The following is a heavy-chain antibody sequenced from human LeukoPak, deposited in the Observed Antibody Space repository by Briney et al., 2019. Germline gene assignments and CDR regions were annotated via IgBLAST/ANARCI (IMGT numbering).Heavy chain of an antibody. CDR1: DFSFITYA. V-gene: IGHV3-23*01. Sequence: GGSLRLSCAASDFSFITYAMSWVRQAPGKGLEWVSTISGGGDATYYADSVKGRFTISRDNAKNSLYLQMNSLRAEDTAVYYCTKHDYGDYGASFDYWGQGTLVTVSS. J-gene: IGHJ4*02. D-gene: IGHD4-17*01. CDR3: TKHDYGDYGASFDY. CDR2: ISGGGDAT.